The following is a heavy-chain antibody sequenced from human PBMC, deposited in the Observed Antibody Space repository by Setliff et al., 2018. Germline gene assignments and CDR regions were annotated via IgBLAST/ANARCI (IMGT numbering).Heavy chain of an antibody. CDR1: GYTFTGYY. Sequence: VASVKVSCKASGYTFTGYYLHWVRQAPGQGLEWMGWINPNSGDTSYAQKFQGGVTLTRDTSISTAYMELSSLRSDDTAVYYCARVLFGDLFSWFDPWGQGTLVTVSS. CDR3: ARVLFGDLFSWFDP. D-gene: IGHD3-10*02. CDR2: INPNSGDT. J-gene: IGHJ5*02. V-gene: IGHV1-2*02.